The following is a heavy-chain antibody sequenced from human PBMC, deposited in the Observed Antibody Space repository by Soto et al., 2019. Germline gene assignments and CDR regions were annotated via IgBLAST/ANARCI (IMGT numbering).Heavy chain of an antibody. CDR2: MNPNSANT. CDR3: ARASGNNYSYGMDV. CDR1: GYTFTSYD. D-gene: IGHD6-13*01. V-gene: IGHV1-8*01. Sequence: QVQLVQSGAEVKKPGASVKVSCKASGYTFTSYDINWVRQAPGQGLEWMGWMNPNSANTGYAQKFQGRVTMTRNTSRSTAYMELRSVSSESTAVYYWARASGNNYSYGMDVLGQGPTVTVSS. J-gene: IGHJ6*02.